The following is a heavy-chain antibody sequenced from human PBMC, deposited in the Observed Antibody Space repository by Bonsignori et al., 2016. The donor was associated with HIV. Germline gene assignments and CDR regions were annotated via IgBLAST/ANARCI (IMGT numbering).Heavy chain of an antibody. CDR3: ANTPTEYYYMDV. CDR2: IRYDGSNK. J-gene: IGHJ6*03. Sequence: WIRQPPGKGLEWVAFIRYDGSNKYYVDSVKGRFTISRDNSKNTLYLQMNSLRAEDTAVYYCANTPTEYYYMDVWGKGTTVTVSS. V-gene: IGHV3-30*02.